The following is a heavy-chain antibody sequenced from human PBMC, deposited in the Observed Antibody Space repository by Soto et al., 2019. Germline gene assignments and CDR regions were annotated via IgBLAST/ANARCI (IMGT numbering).Heavy chain of an antibody. V-gene: IGHV3-64*01. CDR2: ISNNGAHT. D-gene: IGHD6-13*01. J-gene: IGHJ6*03. CDR1: GFTFRHYA. CDR3: ARRGYGSRWPNVYMDV. Sequence: EAQLVESGGGLVQPGGSLRLSCAASGFTFRHYAMHGVRQAPGKGLEYVSGISNNGAHTDYAKSVKGRFTISRDNSENTLYLQMGSLRAEDMALYYCARRGYGSRWPNVYMDVWGKGTTVTGSS.